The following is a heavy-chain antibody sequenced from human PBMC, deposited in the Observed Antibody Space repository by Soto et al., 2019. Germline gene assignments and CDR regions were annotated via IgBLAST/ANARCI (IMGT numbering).Heavy chain of an antibody. J-gene: IGHJ6*03. D-gene: IGHD3-3*01. Sequence: GGSLRLSCAASGFTFSGSAMHWVRQASGKGLEWVGRIRSKANSYATAYAASVKGRFTISRDDSKNTAYLQMNSLKTEDTAVYYCTRQRYYDFWSGYSPLVGEDYMDVWGKGTTVTVSS. CDR3: TRQRYYDFWSGYSPLVGEDYMDV. CDR1: GFTFSGSA. CDR2: IRSKANSYAT. V-gene: IGHV3-73*01.